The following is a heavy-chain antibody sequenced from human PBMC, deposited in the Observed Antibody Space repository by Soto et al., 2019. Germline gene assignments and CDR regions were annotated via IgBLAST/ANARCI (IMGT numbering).Heavy chain of an antibody. V-gene: IGHV3-23*01. CDR2: ISGSGGST. CDR3: AKSADCSGGSCYSIAQHLYYYYGMDV. D-gene: IGHD2-15*01. CDR1: GFTLNSYA. J-gene: IGHJ6*02. Sequence: GGPLRLSCAASGFTLNSYAMSWFRQATGKGLEWVSAISGSGGSTYYADSVKGRFTISRDNSKNTLYLQMNSLRAEDTAVYYCAKSADCSGGSCYSIAQHLYYYYGMDVWGQGTTVTVSS.